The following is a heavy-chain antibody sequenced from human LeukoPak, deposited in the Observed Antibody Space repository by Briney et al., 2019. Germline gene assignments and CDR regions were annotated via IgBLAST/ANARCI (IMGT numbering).Heavy chain of an antibody. J-gene: IGHJ4*02. CDR2: IYHSGRT. Sequence: NPSETLSLTCTLSGGSISTYYWSWIRQPPGKGLEWIVYIYHSGRTNYNLYLKSRITISVDTSKNQFSLKLISVTAADTAVYYCARGGGYASPIGYWGQGALVTVSS. D-gene: IGHD5-12*01. V-gene: IGHV4-59*01. CDR1: GGSISTYY. CDR3: ARGGGYASPIGY.